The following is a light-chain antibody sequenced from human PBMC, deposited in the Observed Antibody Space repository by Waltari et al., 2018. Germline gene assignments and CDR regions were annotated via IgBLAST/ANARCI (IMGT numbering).Light chain of an antibody. J-gene: IGLJ3*02. CDR2: EVN. V-gene: IGLV2-18*02. CDR3: SSWTGSPV. CDR1: NSDFGSDNR. Sequence: QSALPQPPSVSGSPGQTVTITCTCTNSDFGSDNRVSWYQKPPGPAPKLVIYEVNNRPSGVPDRFSGSKSGNTASLTISGLQAEDEADYYCSSWTGSPVFGGGTKLTVL.